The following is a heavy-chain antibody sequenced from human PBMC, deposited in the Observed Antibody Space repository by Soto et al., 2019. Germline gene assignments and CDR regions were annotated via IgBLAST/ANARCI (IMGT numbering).Heavy chain of an antibody. CDR2: IYYSGST. CDR1: GGSISTNSYY. V-gene: IGHV4-39*01. J-gene: IGHJ4*02. D-gene: IGHD6-13*01. Sequence: QLQLQESGPGLVKPSDTLSLTCTVSGGSISTNSYYWGWIRQPPGKGLEWIGSIYYSGSTFYNPSLKSRVPISVDTSKNQFSLKLSSVTAADTAVFFCARRGSGSWYFDYWGQGTLVTVSS. CDR3: ARRGSGSWYFDY.